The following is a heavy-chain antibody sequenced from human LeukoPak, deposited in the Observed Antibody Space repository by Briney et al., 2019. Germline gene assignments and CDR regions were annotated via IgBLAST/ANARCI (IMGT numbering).Heavy chain of an antibody. V-gene: IGHV4-39*01. CDR3: ARHEYWFDP. CDR1: GGSISSSSYY. Sequence: SETLSLTCTVSGGSISSSSYYWGWIRQPPGKGLEWIGSLYYSGSTYYNPSFKTRYTINKDKFKNQFSLKLSAVTAADTAVYYCARHEYWFDPWGQGALVTVSS. CDR2: LYYSGST. J-gene: IGHJ5*02.